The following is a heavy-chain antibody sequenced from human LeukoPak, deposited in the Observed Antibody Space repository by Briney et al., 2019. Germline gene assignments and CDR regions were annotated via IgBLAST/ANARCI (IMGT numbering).Heavy chain of an antibody. CDR1: GGSISSYY. J-gene: IGHJ4*02. V-gene: IGHV4-39*01. CDR2: IYYSGST. CDR3: ASRSSSSWYRKRGFDY. Sequence: PSETLSLTCTVSGGSISSYYWSWIRQPPGKGLGWIGSIYYSGSTYYNPSLKSRVTISVDTSKNQFSLKLSSVTAADTAVYYCASRSSSSWYRKRGFDYWGQGTLVTVSS. D-gene: IGHD6-13*01.